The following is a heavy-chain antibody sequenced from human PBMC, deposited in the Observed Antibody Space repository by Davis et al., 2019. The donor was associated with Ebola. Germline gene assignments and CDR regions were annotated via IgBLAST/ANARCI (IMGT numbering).Heavy chain of an antibody. CDR1: GGSISSYY. CDR2: IYYSGNT. CDR3: ARVGSYSFDY. J-gene: IGHJ4*02. Sequence: MPSETLSLTCTVSGGSISSYYWSWIRQPPGKGLEWIGYIYYSGNTKYNPSLKSRVTISVDTSKNQFSLKVSSVTAADTAMYYCARVGSYSFDYWGQGTLVTVSS. V-gene: IGHV4-59*01. D-gene: IGHD1-26*01.